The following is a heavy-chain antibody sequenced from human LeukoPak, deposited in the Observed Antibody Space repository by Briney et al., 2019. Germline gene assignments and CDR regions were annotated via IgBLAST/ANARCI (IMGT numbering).Heavy chain of an antibody. CDR3: AKDLRGYYDSSGYLDY. CDR1: GFTFSSYA. Sequence: GGSLRLSCAASGFTFSSYAMSWVRQAPGKGLEWVSAISGSGGSTYYADSVKGRFTISRDNSKNTLYLRMNSLRAEDTAVYYCAKDLRGYYDSSGYLDYWGQGTLVTVSS. CDR2: ISGSGGST. J-gene: IGHJ4*02. V-gene: IGHV3-23*01. D-gene: IGHD3-22*01.